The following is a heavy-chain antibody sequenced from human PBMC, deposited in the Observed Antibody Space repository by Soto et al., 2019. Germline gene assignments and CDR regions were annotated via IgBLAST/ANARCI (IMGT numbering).Heavy chain of an antibody. V-gene: IGHV6-1*01. CDR3: VRGQFSAFDC. CDR1: GDSVSRTSVA. Sequence: SQTLSLTCAISGDSVSRTSVAWNWIRQSPSRGLEWLGRTYYRSKWNSDYAVSVRGRITINPDTSKSQFSLQVNSVTPEDTAVYYCVRGQFSAFDCWGQGTLVTVSS. J-gene: IGHJ4*02. CDR2: TYYRSKWNS.